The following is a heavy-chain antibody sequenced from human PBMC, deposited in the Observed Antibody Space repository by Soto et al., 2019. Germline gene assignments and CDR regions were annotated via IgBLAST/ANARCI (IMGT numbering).Heavy chain of an antibody. CDR1: GFTFSSYA. CDR2: ISYDGSNK. V-gene: IGHV3-30-3*01. J-gene: IGHJ5*02. Sequence: QVQLVESGGGVVQPGRSLRLSCAASGFTFSSYAMHWVRQAPGKGLEWVAVISYDGSNKYYADSVKGRFTISRDNSKNTLYLQMNSLSAEDTAVYYCARDRGYSGYENYNWFDPWGQGTLVTVSS. D-gene: IGHD5-12*01. CDR3: ARDRGYSGYENYNWFDP.